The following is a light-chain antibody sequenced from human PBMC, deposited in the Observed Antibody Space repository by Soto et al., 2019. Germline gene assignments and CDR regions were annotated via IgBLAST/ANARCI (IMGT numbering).Light chain of an antibody. CDR1: QSFSSN. Sequence: EIMMTQSPATLSVSPGERATLSCRASQSFSSNLAWYQQKPGQTPRLLIYGASTRATGMPTRFSVSGSGTEFTLTISRLQSEDFAVYYCQQYNKWPWTFGQGTKVEIK. CDR2: GAS. CDR3: QQYNKWPWT. J-gene: IGKJ1*01. V-gene: IGKV3-15*01.